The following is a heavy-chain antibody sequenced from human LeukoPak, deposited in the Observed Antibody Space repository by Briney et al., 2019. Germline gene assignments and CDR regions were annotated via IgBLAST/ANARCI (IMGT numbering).Heavy chain of an antibody. Sequence: SETLSLTCTVSGGSISSSSYYWGWIRQPPGKGLEWIGSIYYSGSTYYNPSLKSRVTISVDTSKNQFSLKLSSVTAADTAVYYCARALEGVSYFDYWGQGTLVTVSS. CDR2: IYYSGST. CDR3: ARALEGVSYFDY. J-gene: IGHJ4*02. CDR1: GGSISSSSYY. V-gene: IGHV4-39*07. D-gene: IGHD3-16*01.